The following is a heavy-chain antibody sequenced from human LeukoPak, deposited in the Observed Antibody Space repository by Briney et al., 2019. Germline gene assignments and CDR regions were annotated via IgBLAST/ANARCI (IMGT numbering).Heavy chain of an antibody. CDR1: GFTFSSYG. CDR2: ISHDGSNK. CDR3: ARLYSSSWYEDEYFQH. Sequence: PGGSLRLSCAASGFTFSSYGMHWVRQAPGKGLEWVAVISHDGSNKYYADSVKGRFTISRDNAKNSLYLQMNSLRAEDTAVYYCARLYSSSWYEDEYFQHWGQGTLVTVSS. V-gene: IGHV3-30*03. D-gene: IGHD6-13*01. J-gene: IGHJ1*01.